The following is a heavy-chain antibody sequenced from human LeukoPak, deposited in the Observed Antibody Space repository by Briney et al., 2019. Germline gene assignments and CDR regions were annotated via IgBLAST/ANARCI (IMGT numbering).Heavy chain of an antibody. V-gene: IGHV3-48*03. CDR1: GITLSSYE. Sequence: QAGGSLRLSCAASGITLSSYEMNWVRQAPGKGLEWVSHITSGNTIYYADSVKGRFTISRDNAKNSLYLQMNSLRAEDTAVYYCASAYTYWGQGTLVTVSS. D-gene: IGHD2-21*01. CDR3: ASAYTY. J-gene: IGHJ4*02. CDR2: ITSGNTI.